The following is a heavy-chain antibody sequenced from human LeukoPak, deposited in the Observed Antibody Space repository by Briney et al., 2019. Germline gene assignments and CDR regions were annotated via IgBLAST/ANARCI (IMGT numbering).Heavy chain of an antibody. Sequence: GGSLRLSCSASGITFSAYAMHWVRQAPGKRLEYVSAIGPDGTSTYYADSVRGRFSISRDNSKNTLYLQMSSLRAEDTAVYYCVPKGTEGYWGQGTLVTVSS. CDR2: IGPDGTST. J-gene: IGHJ4*02. CDR3: VPKGTEGY. CDR1: GITFSAYA. V-gene: IGHV3-64D*06.